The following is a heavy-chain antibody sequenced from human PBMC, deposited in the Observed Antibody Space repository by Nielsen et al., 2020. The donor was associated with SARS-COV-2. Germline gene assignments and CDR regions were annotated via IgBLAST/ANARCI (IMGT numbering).Heavy chain of an antibody. D-gene: IGHD1-26*01. CDR2: IYYSGST. Sequence: SETLSPTCTVFGGPISSYYWSWIRQPPGKGLEWIGYIYYSGSTNYNPSLKSRVTISVDTSKNQFSLKLTSVTAADTAVYYCARTSGSYYYYYGMDVWGQGTTVTVSS. CDR1: GGPISSYY. CDR3: ARTSGSYYYYYGMDV. J-gene: IGHJ6*02. V-gene: IGHV4-59*08.